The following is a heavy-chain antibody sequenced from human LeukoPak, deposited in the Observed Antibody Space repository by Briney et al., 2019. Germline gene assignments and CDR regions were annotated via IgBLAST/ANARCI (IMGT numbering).Heavy chain of an antibody. V-gene: IGHV4-59*01. CDR3: ARVRDDFWSGPSAYFDY. D-gene: IGHD3-3*01. CDR1: GGSISSYY. J-gene: IGHJ4*02. CDR2: IYYSWST. Sequence: SETLSLTCTVSGGSISSYYWSWIRQPPGKGLEWIGDIYYSWSTNYNPSLKSRLTISVDTSKNQFSLKLSSVTAADTAVYYCARVRDDFWSGPSAYFDYWGQGTLVTVSS.